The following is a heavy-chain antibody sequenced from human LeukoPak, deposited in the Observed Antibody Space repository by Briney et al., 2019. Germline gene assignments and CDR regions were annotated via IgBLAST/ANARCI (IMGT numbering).Heavy chain of an antibody. D-gene: IGHD2-15*01. V-gene: IGHV4-39*07. CDR1: GGSISSSSYY. J-gene: IGHJ5*02. Sequence: SETLSLTCTVSGGSISSSSYYWGWIRQPPGKGLEWIGSIYYSGSTYYNPSLKSRVTISVDTSKNQFSLKLSSVTAADTAVYYCAKIGYCSGDSCRGFDPWGQGTLVTVSS. CDR3: AKIGYCSGDSCRGFDP. CDR2: IYYSGST.